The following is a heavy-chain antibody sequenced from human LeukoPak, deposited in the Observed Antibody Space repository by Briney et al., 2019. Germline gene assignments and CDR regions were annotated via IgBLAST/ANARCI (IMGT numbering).Heavy chain of an antibody. CDR3: ARARGLGPGGWFDP. CDR2: ISNSASSI. CDR1: GITFRDSY. D-gene: IGHD3-10*01. V-gene: IGHV3-11*01. J-gene: IGHJ5*02. Sequence: GGSLRLSCAASGITFRDSYMSWIRQAPGKGLEWISYISNSASSIYYADSVKGRFTVSRDNAKNSLYLQMNSLRAEDTAIYYCARARGLGPGGWFDPWGQGTLVTVSS.